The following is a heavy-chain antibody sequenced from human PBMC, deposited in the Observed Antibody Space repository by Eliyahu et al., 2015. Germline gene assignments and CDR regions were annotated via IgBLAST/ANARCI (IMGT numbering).Heavy chain of an antibody. V-gene: IGHV3-30*18. CDR2: ISYDGSNK. J-gene: IGHJ4*02. Sequence: QVQLVEXGGGVVQPGRSLXLSCAASXXXXSXYGMXWVRQAPGKGLEWVAVISYDGSNKYYADSVKGRFTISRDNSKNTLYLQMNSLRAEDTAVYYCAKDRGIAASQGFDYWGQGTLVTVSS. CDR1: XXXXSXYG. CDR3: AKDRGIAASQGFDY. D-gene: IGHD6-13*01.